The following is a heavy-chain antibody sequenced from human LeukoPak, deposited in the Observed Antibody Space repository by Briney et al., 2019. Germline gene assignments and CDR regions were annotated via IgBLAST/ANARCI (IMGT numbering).Heavy chain of an antibody. J-gene: IGHJ4*02. CDR3: ATPVVYSSRVDY. CDR2: IWYDGSNK. Sequence: GGSLRLSCAASGFTFSSYGMHWVRQAPGKGLEWVAVIWYDGSNKYYADSVKGRFTISRDNSKNTLYLQMNSLRAEDTAVYYCATPVVYSSRVDYWGQGTLVTVSS. CDR1: GFTFSSYG. V-gene: IGHV3-33*01. D-gene: IGHD6-13*01.